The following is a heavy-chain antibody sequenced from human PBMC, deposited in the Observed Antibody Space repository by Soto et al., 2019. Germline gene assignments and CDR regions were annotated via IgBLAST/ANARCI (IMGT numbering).Heavy chain of an antibody. V-gene: IGHV3-15*01. CDR2: IRSNTDGGTT. CDR1: GFTFSNAW. J-gene: IGHJ5*02. D-gene: IGHD3-3*01. CDR3: TTDSLVITIFNP. Sequence: GGSLRLSCAASGFTFSNAWMSWVRQAPGKGLEWVGGIRSNTDGGTTDYAAPVKGRFTISRDDSKNTLYLQTNSLKTEDTAVYYCTTDSLVITIFNPWGQGTLVTVSS.